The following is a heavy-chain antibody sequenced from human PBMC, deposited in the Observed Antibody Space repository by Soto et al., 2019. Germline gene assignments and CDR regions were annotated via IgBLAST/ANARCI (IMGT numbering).Heavy chain of an antibody. CDR3: ARAMNYYDSSGYY. J-gene: IGHJ4*02. V-gene: IGHV1-69*02. CDR1: GGTFSSYT. D-gene: IGHD3-22*01. Sequence: QVQLVQSGAEVKKPGSSVKVSCKASGGTFSSYTISWVRQAPGQGLEWMGRIIPILGIANYAQKFQGRVTITADKSTSTAYMELSSLRSEDTAVYYCARAMNYYDSSGYYWGQGTLVTASS. CDR2: IIPILGIA.